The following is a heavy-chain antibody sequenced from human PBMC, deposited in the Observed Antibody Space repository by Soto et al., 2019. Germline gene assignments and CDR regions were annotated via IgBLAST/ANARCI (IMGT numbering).Heavy chain of an antibody. D-gene: IGHD1-26*01. V-gene: IGHV3-64D*08. J-gene: IGHJ4*02. Sequence: GGSLRLSCSASGFTFSSYAMHWVRQAPGKGLEYVSAISSNGGSTYYADSVKGRFTISRDNSKNTLYLQMSSLRAEDTAVYYCVKVGYSGSYYGPWYFDYWGQGTLVTVSS. CDR3: VKVGYSGSYYGPWYFDY. CDR2: ISSNGGST. CDR1: GFTFSSYA.